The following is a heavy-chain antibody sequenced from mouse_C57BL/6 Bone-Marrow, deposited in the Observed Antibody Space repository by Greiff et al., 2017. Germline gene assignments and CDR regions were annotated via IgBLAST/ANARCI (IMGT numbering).Heavy chain of an antibody. CDR2: IYPGSGST. D-gene: IGHD2-1*01. Sequence: VQLQQPGAELVKPGASVKMSCKASGYTFTSYWITWLKQRPGQGLEWIGDIYPGSGSTNYNEKFKSKATLTVDTSSSTAYMQLSSLTSDDSAVYYCAIIYYGNYELAYWGQGTLVTVSA. J-gene: IGHJ3*01. CDR3: AIIYYGNYELAY. V-gene: IGHV1-55*01. CDR1: GYTFTSYW.